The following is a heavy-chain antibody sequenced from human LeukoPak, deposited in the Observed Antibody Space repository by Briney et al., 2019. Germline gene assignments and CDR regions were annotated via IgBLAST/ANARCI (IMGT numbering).Heavy chain of an antibody. CDR1: GFTFSSNW. Sequence: GGSLRLSCAASGFTFSSNWMHWVRQAPGKGLVWVSRISSDGISTTYADSVKGRFTTSRDNAKNTLYLQMNSLRVEDTAVYYCASFLCPTCSWGQGTLVTVSP. V-gene: IGHV3-74*01. D-gene: IGHD2-2*01. CDR2: ISSDGIST. CDR3: ASFLCPTCS. J-gene: IGHJ5*02.